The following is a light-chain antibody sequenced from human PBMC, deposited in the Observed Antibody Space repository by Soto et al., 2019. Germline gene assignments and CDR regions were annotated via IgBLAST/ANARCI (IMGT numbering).Light chain of an antibody. V-gene: IGKV3-20*01. CDR1: QSVSRSY. J-gene: IGKJ5*01. CDR3: QQYGRTPSGT. CDR2: GAA. Sequence: EIVFTQPPGTLSLSPGERATLSCRASQSVSRSYLAWYQQTPGQAPRLLIFGAASRAAGSPDSFSGSGSGTKFTLTTSRLEAEDFAVEYGQQYGRTPSGTFGQGTRLEIK.